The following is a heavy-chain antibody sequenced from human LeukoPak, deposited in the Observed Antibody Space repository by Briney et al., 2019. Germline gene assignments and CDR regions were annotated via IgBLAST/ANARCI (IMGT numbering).Heavy chain of an antibody. J-gene: IGHJ6*03. Sequence: SVKVSCKASGGTFSSYATSRVRQAPGQGLEWMGGIIPIFGTANYAQKFQGRVTITADKSTSTAYMELSSLRSEDTAVYYCARATEPKYCSGGSCYSGIFYYYYMDVWGKGTTVTVSS. D-gene: IGHD2-15*01. CDR3: ARATEPKYCSGGSCYSGIFYYYYMDV. CDR2: IIPIFGTA. CDR1: GGTFSSYA. V-gene: IGHV1-69*06.